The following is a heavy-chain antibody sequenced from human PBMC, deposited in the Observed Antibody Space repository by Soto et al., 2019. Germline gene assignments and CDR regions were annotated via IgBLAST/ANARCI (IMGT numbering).Heavy chain of an antibody. D-gene: IGHD3-9*01. CDR2: IGWDPSKI. V-gene: IGHV3-9*01. CDR3: VKVSSFDSGTGHFYAMDG. J-gene: IGHJ6*02. CDR1: VFTFEDFA. Sequence: SLRLSCESSVFTFEDFAMHWVRLSPGKGLEWVSSIGWDPSKIAYADSVRGRFSISRDNAKTSLFLDMKNLRREDTALYYCVKVSSFDSGTGHFYAMDGWGQGTTVTVSS.